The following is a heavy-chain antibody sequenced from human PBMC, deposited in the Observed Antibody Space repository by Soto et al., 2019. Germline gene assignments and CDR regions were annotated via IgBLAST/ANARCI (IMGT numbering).Heavy chain of an antibody. CDR3: ARDAAVPGEADRFDY. CDR2: ISHNGNT. Sequence: QVQLQESGPGLVKPSGTLSLTCTVSGGSINTNVWWSWVRQPPGEGLEWIGEISHNGNTYYNPSLQSRVTMSVDKSKNQFWLMLTSVTAADTAMYYCARDAAVPGEADRFDYWGQGILVTVPS. J-gene: IGHJ4*02. D-gene: IGHD3-10*01. CDR1: GGSINTNVW. V-gene: IGHV4-4*02.